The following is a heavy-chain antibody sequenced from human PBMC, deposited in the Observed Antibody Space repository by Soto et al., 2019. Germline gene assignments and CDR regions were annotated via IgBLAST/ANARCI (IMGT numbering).Heavy chain of an antibody. D-gene: IGHD7-27*01. Sequence: GASVKVSCKASGGTFSSYAISWVRQAPGQGLEWMGGIIPIFGTANYAQKFQGRVTITADESTSTAYMELSSLRSEDTAVYYCASETGVRGYYYGMDVWGQGTTVTVSS. CDR3: ASETGVRGYYYGMDV. V-gene: IGHV1-69*13. J-gene: IGHJ6*02. CDR1: GGTFSSYA. CDR2: IIPIFGTA.